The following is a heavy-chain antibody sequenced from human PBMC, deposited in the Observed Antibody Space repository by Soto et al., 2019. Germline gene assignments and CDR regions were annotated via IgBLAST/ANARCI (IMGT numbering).Heavy chain of an antibody. D-gene: IGHD6-13*01. V-gene: IGHV4-39*01. CDR1: GGSVSGSNYY. Sequence: SETLSLTCTVSGGSVSGSNYYWAWIRQPPGKGLEWIASVFYSGTTYYNPSLKSRVTISVDTPKDQFSLKLNSVTAADTAAYHCATIAAGGWVVYWGQGALVTVSS. J-gene: IGHJ4*02. CDR3: ATIAAGGWVVY. CDR2: VFYSGTT.